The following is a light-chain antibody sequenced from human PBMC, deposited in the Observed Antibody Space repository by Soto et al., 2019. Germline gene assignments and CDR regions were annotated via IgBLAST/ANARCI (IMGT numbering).Light chain of an antibody. CDR2: EGT. Sequence: QSALTQPASVSGSPGQSITIPCTGTSSDGGTYNLGSWYQHHPGKAPKLLIYEGTKRPSGVSDRFSGAKSGNTASLTISGLRAEDETDYYCCSFAGSSTFYVFGTGTQLTV. V-gene: IGLV2-23*01. J-gene: IGLJ1*01. CDR1: SSDGGTYNL. CDR3: CSFAGSSTFYV.